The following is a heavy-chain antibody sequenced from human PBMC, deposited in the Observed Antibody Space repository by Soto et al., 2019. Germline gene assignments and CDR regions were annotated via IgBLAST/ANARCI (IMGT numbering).Heavy chain of an antibody. D-gene: IGHD6-19*01. CDR3: AHRPSGWYIFDY. CDR2: IYWNNDK. V-gene: IGHV2-5*01. J-gene: IGHJ4*02. CDR1: GFSLSTSGVG. Sequence: QITLKESGPTLVKPTQTLTLTCTFSGFSLSTSGVGVGWIRQPPGKALEWLALIYWNNDKRYIPSLKSRLTINKDTSKNQVVLTMTNMDPVDTATYYSAHRPSGWYIFDYWGQGTLVTVSS.